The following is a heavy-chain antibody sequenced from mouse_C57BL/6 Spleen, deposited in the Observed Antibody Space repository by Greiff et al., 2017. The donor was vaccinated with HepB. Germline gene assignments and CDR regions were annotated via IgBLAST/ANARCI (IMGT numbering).Heavy chain of an antibody. D-gene: IGHD1-1*01. Sequence: QVQLKQPGAELVRPGSSVKLSCKASGYTFTSYWMHWVKQRPIQGLEWIGNIDPSDSETHYNQKFKDKATLTVDKSSSTAYMQLSSLTSEDSAVYYCARSLGSRGYYFDYWGQGTTLTVSS. V-gene: IGHV1-52*01. CDR3: ARSLGSRGYYFDY. CDR1: GYTFTSYW. J-gene: IGHJ2*01. CDR2: IDPSDSET.